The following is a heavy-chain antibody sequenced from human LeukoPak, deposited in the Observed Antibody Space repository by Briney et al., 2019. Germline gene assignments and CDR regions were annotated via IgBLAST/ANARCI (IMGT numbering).Heavy chain of an antibody. D-gene: IGHD3-9*01. CDR2: IYYSGST. J-gene: IGHJ4*02. CDR3: ARDFRDILTGYSYFDY. Sequence: SETLSLTCTVSGGSISSGGYYWSWIRQHPGKGLEWIGYIYYSGSTYYNTSLKSRVTISVDTSKNQFSLKLSSVTAAYPAVYYCARDFRDILTGYSYFDYWGQGTPGTVSS. CDR1: GGSISSGGYY. V-gene: IGHV4-31*03.